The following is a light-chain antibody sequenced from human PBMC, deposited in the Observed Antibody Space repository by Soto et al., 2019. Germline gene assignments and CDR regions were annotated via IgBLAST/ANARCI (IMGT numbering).Light chain of an antibody. CDR2: EVY. J-gene: IGLJ2*01. CDR3: SSYAGSINFVL. Sequence: QSALTQPPSASRSPGQSVTISCTGTGKDVGTYHYVSWYQQHTGKAPKLIVYEVYKRPSGVPDRFSGSKSANTASLTVSGLQAEDEAVYFCSSYAGSINFVLFGGGTKLTVL. V-gene: IGLV2-8*02. CDR1: GKDVGTYHY.